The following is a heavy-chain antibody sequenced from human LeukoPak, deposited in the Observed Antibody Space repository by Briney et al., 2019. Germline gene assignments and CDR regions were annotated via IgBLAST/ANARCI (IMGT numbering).Heavy chain of an antibody. Sequence: GGPLRLSCAASGFTFSAYWMSWVRQAPGKGLEWVAHIKGDGSEKYSVDSVKGRFTISRDNAKSSLYLQMNSLRAEDTALYYCARGGFGYVYFDYWGQGSLGTVSS. D-gene: IGHD2-8*01. CDR2: IKGDGSEK. CDR3: ARGGFGYVYFDY. J-gene: IGHJ4*02. CDR1: GFTFSAYW. V-gene: IGHV3-7*01.